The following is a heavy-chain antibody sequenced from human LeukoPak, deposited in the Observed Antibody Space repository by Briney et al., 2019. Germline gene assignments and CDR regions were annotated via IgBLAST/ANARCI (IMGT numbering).Heavy chain of an antibody. J-gene: IGHJ4*02. CDR1: GGPLTNGYYY. V-gene: IGHV4-30-4*01. CDR2: IYHRWST. D-gene: IGHD5-12*01. CDR3: ARTATYTVASID. Sequence: SETLSLTCTVSGGPLTNGYYYWSWIRQPPGKGLEWIGYIYHRWSTSFNPSLGSRLTISVDTSRNQFSLRLPSVTAADTALYYCARTATYTVASIDWGQGTLVTVSS.